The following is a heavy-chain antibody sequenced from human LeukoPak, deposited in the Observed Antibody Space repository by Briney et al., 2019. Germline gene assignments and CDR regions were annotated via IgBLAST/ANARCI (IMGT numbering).Heavy chain of an antibody. CDR3: ARSDFWSGFTFDY. CDR2: IYYSGST. CDR1: GGSISSYY. Sequence: PSETLSLTCTVSGGSISSYYWSWIRQPPGKGLEWIGCIYYSGSTNYNPSLKSRVTISVDTSKNQFSLKLSSVTAADTAVYYCARSDFWSGFTFDYWGQGTLVTVSS. V-gene: IGHV4-59*08. J-gene: IGHJ4*02. D-gene: IGHD3-3*01.